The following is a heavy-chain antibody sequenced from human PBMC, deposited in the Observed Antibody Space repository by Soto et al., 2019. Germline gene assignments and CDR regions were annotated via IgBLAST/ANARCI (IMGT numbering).Heavy chain of an antibody. CDR1: GGTFSSYT. CDR3: ARAAEAYCGGDCYPPFDY. Sequence: QVQLVQSGAAVKKPGSSVKVSCKASGGTFSSYTISWVRQAPGQGLEWMGRIIPILGIANYAQKFQGRVTITADKSTSTAYMELSSLRSEDTAVYYCARAAEAYCGGDCYPPFDYWGQGTLVTVSS. J-gene: IGHJ4*02. V-gene: IGHV1-69*02. CDR2: IIPILGIA. D-gene: IGHD2-21*02.